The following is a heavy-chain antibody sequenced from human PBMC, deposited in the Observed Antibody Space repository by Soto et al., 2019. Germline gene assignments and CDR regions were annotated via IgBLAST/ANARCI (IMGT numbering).Heavy chain of an antibody. CDR1: GFTFSSYE. D-gene: IGHD3-22*01. CDR3: ARDGNYYDTGYA. J-gene: IGHJ5*02. CDR2: ISSSGSTI. V-gene: IGHV3-48*03. Sequence: PGGSLRLSCAASGFTFSSYEMNWVRQAPGKGLEWVSYISSSGSTIYYADSVKGRFTISRDNAKNSLYLQMNSLRAEDTAVYYCARDGNYYDTGYAWGQGTLVTVSS.